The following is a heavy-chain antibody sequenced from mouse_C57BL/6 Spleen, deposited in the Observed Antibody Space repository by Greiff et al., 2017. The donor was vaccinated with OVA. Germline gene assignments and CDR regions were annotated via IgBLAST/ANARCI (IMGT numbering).Heavy chain of an antibody. D-gene: IGHD1-1*01. CDR1: GFTFSDYG. V-gene: IGHV5-17*01. Sequence: EVKLMESGGGLVKPGGSLKLSCAASGFTFSDYGMHWVRQAPEKGLEWVAYISSGSSTIYYADTVKGRFTISRDNAKNTLFLQMTSLRSEDTAMYYCARGGGSSPYYYAMDYWGQGTSVTVSS. CDR2: ISSGSSTI. CDR3: ARGGGSSPYYYAMDY. J-gene: IGHJ4*01.